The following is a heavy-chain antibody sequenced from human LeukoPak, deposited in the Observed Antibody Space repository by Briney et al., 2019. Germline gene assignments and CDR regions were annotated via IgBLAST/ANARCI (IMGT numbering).Heavy chain of an antibody. D-gene: IGHD2-15*01. CDR2: ISYDGSNK. CDR3: ARDGDIVVVVAATFYFDY. CDR1: GFTVRSYA. V-gene: IGHV3-30-3*01. Sequence: GGSLRLSCAASGFTVRSYAMNWVRQAPGKGLEWVAVISYDGSNKYYADSVKGRFTISRDNSKNTLYLQMNSLRAEDTAVYYCARDGDIVVVVAATFYFDYWGQGTLVTVSS. J-gene: IGHJ4*02.